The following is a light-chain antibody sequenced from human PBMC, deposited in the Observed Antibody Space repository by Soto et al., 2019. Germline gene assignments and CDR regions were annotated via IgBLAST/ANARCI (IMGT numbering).Light chain of an antibody. CDR1: QGISSA. Sequence: AIQLTQSPSSLSASVGDRVTITCRASQGISSALAWYQQKPGKAPELLMYGASSLECGVPSRFSGSGSGTDFSGSGSGTDFTLTISSLQPEDFATYYCQQYKTYPWTFGQGSKVEIK. J-gene: IGKJ1*01. V-gene: IGKV1-13*02. CDR3: QQYKTYPWT. CDR2: GAS.